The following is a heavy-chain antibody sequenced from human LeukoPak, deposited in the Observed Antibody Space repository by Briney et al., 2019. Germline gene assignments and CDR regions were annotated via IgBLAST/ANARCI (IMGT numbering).Heavy chain of an antibody. Sequence: PGGSLRLSCAASGFTFSSYGMHWVRRAPGKGLEWVAFIRYDGGNKYYADSVKGRFTISRDNSKNTLYLQMNSLRAEDTAVYYCVKDLYYYGSGSYHNAPDYWGQGTLVTVSS. CDR1: GFTFSSYG. D-gene: IGHD3-10*01. J-gene: IGHJ4*02. CDR3: VKDLYYYGSGSYHNAPDY. CDR2: IRYDGGNK. V-gene: IGHV3-30*02.